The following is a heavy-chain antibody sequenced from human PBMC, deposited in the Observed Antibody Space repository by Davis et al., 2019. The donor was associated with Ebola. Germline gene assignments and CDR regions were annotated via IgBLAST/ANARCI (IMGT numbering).Heavy chain of an antibody. Sequence: GESLKISCAASGFTFSSYWMHWVRQAPGKGLVWVSRINSDGSSTSYADSVKGRFTISRDNSKNTLYLQMNSLRAEDTAVYYCARGRYYDSSGYLIVDYWGQGTLVTVSS. CDR1: GFTFSSYW. CDR3: ARGRYYDSSGYLIVDY. J-gene: IGHJ4*02. CDR2: INSDGSST. V-gene: IGHV3-74*01. D-gene: IGHD3-22*01.